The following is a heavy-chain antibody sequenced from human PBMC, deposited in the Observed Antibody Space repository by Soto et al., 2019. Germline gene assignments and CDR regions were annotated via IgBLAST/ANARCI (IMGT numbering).Heavy chain of an antibody. V-gene: IGHV5-51*01. CDR3: ARTRSFTLGFYYDGMDV. CDR2: IYPGDSDT. Sequence: PGESLKIPCHGSGYSVASYWIGWVRQMPGKDLEWMGIIYPGDSDTRYSPSFQGQVTISADKSLRTAYLQWTSLKASDTALYFCARTRSFTLGFYYDGMDVWGQGTTVTVSS. J-gene: IGHJ6*02. D-gene: IGHD6-6*01. CDR1: GYSVASYW.